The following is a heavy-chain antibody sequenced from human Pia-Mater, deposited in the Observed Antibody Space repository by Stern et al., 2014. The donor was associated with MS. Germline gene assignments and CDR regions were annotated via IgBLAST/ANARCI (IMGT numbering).Heavy chain of an antibody. CDR2: IKSKTDGGTT. Sequence: EDQLVESGGGLVKPGGSLRLPCAASGFTFRNAWMSWVRQAPGKGLEWVGRIKSKTDGGTTDYAATVKGRFTISRDDSTNTVYLQMNSLGIEDTGVYYCTTIRDPWKNFHHWGQGTLVTVSS. CDR3: TTIRDPWKNFHH. V-gene: IGHV3-15*01. J-gene: IGHJ1*01. D-gene: IGHD1-1*01. CDR1: GFTFRNAW.